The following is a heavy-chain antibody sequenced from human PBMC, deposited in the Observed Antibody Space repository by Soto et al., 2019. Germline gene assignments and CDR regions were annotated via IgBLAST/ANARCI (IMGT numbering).Heavy chain of an antibody. J-gene: IGHJ4*02. CDR1: GGTFSSYA. CDR2: IIPIFGTA. D-gene: IGHD3-10*01. V-gene: IGHV1-69*06. CDR3: ARASRGFGELSTFDY. Sequence: GASVKVSCKASGGTFSSYAISWVRQAPGQGLEWMGGIIPIFGTANYAQKFQGRVTITADKSTSTAYMELSSLRSEDTAVYYCARASRGFGELSTFDYWGQGTLVTVSS.